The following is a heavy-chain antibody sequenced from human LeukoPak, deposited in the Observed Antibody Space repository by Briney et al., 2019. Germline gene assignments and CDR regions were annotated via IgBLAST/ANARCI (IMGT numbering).Heavy chain of an antibody. CDR3: AREYCSSTSCYWSRWFDP. CDR2: IYHSGST. V-gene: IGHV4-4*02. CDR1: GGSISSSNW. J-gene: IGHJ5*02. Sequence: PSGTLSLTCAVSGGSISSSNWWSWVRQPPGKGLEWIGEIYHSGSTNYNPSLKSRVTISVDKSKNQFSLKLSSVTAADTAVYYCAREYCSSTSCYWSRWFDPWGQGTLVTVSS. D-gene: IGHD2-2*01.